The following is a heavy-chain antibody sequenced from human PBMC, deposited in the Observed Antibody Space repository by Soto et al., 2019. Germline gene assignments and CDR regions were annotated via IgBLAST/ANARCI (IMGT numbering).Heavy chain of an antibody. J-gene: IGHJ4*02. CDR2: VYSGGAT. D-gene: IGHD3-10*01. CDR1: GFSVSRNY. Sequence: EMQLVETGGGLIQPGTSLTLSCAASGFSVSRNYMTWVRQAPGKGLEWVSFVYSGGATFYADSVKGRFILSRDDSQNTMYLQMNNLRAVDTAVYYCARVPGRLWGRGTLVTVAS. CDR3: ARVPGRL. V-gene: IGHV3-53*02.